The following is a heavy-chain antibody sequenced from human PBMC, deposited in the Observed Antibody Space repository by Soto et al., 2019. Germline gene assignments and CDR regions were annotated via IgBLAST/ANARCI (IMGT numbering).Heavy chain of an antibody. CDR2: IYYSEST. Sequence: LSLTCTLSGGSISSGDYHWNRIRQPPGKGLEWIGYIYYSESTYYNPSPKSRVTISVDPSKNQFSRKLGSGTAADTAGYYVARVGSGSYYPRYLASWGQGTLVTAPQ. J-gene: IGHJ5*02. CDR1: GGSISSGDYH. V-gene: IGHV4-30-4*01. D-gene: IGHD3-10*01. CDR3: ARVGSGSYYPRYLAS.